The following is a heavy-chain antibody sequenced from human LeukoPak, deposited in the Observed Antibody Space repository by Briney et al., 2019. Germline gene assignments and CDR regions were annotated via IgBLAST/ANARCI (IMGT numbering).Heavy chain of an antibody. CDR3: TTMTKYYYDSSGYLDFDY. CDR2: INSDGGSA. Sequence: PGGSLRLSCAASGFTFSSYWMHWVRQAPGKGLVWVSRINSDGGSADYADSVKGRFTISRDNAKNTLYLQMNSLRAEDTAVYYCTTMTKYYYDSSGYLDFDYWGQGTLVTVSS. D-gene: IGHD3-22*01. V-gene: IGHV3-74*01. CDR1: GFTFSSYW. J-gene: IGHJ4*02.